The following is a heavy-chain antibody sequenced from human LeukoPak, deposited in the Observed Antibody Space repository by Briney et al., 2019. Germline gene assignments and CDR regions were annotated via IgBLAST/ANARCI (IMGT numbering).Heavy chain of an antibody. J-gene: IGHJ4*02. CDR1: GFTFSSYG. CDR3: AKEAYNWILGGY. D-gene: IGHD1-20*01. CDR2: ISYDGSTK. V-gene: IGHV3-30*18. Sequence: QPGQAVRLSCAASGFTFSSYGMHWVRQAPGKGLEWVAVISYDGSTKNYANYVKGRFTISRDNSKSTLSLQMNSLRAEDTAVYYCAKEAYNWILGGYWGQRTLVTDCS.